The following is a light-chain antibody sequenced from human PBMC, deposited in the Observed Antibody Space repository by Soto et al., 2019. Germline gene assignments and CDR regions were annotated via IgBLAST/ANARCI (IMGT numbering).Light chain of an antibody. Sequence: DIQMTQSPSSLSASVGDRVTITCRASQSISSYLNWYQQKPGKAPKLLLYAASSLQSGVPSRFSGSGSGTDFTITISSLQPDDFAPYYCHQSYITPRTFGQGNTVHSK. CDR1: QSISSY. J-gene: IGKJ1*01. CDR3: HQSYITPRT. V-gene: IGKV1-39*01. CDR2: AAS.